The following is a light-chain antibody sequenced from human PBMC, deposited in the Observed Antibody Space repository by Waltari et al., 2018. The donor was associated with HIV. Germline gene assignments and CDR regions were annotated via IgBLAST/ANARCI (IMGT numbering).Light chain of an antibody. CDR3: QQYYGIPYT. Sequence: DVVVTQSPDSLAVSLGERATLHCKSNQSLLYISNNQNYLAWYQQKAGQRPKLLIYWAYIRESGVPDRFSGSGSETDFTLTISSLQAEDVAVYYCQQYYGIPYTFGQGTKLEIK. CDR2: WAY. J-gene: IGKJ2*01. CDR1: QSLLYISNNQNY. V-gene: IGKV4-1*01.